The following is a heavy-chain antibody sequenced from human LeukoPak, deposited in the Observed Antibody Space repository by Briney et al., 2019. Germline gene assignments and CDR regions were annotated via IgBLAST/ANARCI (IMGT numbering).Heavy chain of an antibody. J-gene: IGHJ4*02. D-gene: IGHD3-22*01. CDR2: ICGSDGGT. CDR3: AKIVESATHY. CDR1: GFTFSHFA. Sequence: GGSLRVSCVASGFTFSHFAFTWVGQAPGKGLAWVSSICGSDGGTYYAESVKGRFIITRDNSRNTLYLQMKSLRAEDTAIYYCAKIVESATHYWGQGTLVTVSS. V-gene: IGHV3-23*01.